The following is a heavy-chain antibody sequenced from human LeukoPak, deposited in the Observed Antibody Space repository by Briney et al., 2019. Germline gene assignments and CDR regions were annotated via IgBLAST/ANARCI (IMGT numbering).Heavy chain of an antibody. CDR1: GFTFSSYA. Sequence: GGSLRLSCAASGFTFSSYAMYWVRQAPGKGLEWVSSISAGSTTYYADSVKGRFTISRDNSKNTLFLQMNSLRGEDTAVYYCGKGSNSITNGLNDRWGQGTLVSVSS. D-gene: IGHD2/OR15-2a*01. CDR3: GKGSNSITNGLNDR. V-gene: IGHV3-23*01. J-gene: IGHJ5*02. CDR2: ISAGSTT.